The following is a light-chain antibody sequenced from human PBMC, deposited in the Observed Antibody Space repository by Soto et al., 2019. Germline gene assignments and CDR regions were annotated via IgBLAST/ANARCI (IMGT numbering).Light chain of an antibody. CDR2: GAS. V-gene: IGKV1-39*01. Sequence: DIQMKHSPSSLSASVGDRVALTCRTSEYVITYLNWYQQRPGKAPTLLIYGASNLQNGSPSRFSGTGSGTDFTLTITSLHPEDFAIYYWQQRYTTPCTLGPG. J-gene: IGKJ3*01. CDR1: EYVITY. CDR3: QQRYTTPCT.